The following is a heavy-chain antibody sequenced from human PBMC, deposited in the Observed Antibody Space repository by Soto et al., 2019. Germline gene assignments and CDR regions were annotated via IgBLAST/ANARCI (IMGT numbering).Heavy chain of an antibody. D-gene: IGHD3-10*01. CDR3: AHSRSYYYGSGSYFDGMDV. Sequence: QITLKESGPTLVKPTQTLTLTCTFSGFSLSTSGVGVGWIRQPPGKALEWLALIYWDDDKRYSPSLKSRLTIPKDTSKNQVVLTMTNMDPVDTATYYCAHSRSYYYGSGSYFDGMDVWGQGTTVTVSS. CDR1: GFSLSTSGVG. CDR2: IYWDDDK. J-gene: IGHJ6*02. V-gene: IGHV2-5*02.